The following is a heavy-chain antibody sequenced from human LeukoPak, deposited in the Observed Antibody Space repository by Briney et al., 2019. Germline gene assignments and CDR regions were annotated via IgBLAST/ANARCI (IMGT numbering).Heavy chain of an antibody. D-gene: IGHD3-3*01. V-gene: IGHV1-69*02. CDR1: GGTFSSYT. CDR3: ARRVFDFWSGQTSKYYYYMDV. CDR2: IVPILGIT. Sequence: SVKVSCKASGGTFSSYTISWVRQAPGQGLEWMGRIVPILGITNYAQKFQGRVTITADKSTSTAYMELSSLRSEDTAVYYCARRVFDFWSGQTSKYYYYMDVWGKGTTVTVSS. J-gene: IGHJ6*03.